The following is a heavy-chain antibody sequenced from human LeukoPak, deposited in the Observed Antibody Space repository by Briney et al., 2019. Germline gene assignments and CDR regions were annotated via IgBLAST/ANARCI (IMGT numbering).Heavy chain of an antibody. Sequence: ASVKVSCKASGYTFTGYYMHWVRQAPGQGLEWMGWINPNSGGTNYAQKFQGRVTMTRDTSTSTVYMELSSLRSEDTAVYYCARDLVVSAASYYGMDVWGQGTTVTVSS. V-gene: IGHV1-2*02. CDR3: ARDLVVSAASYYGMDV. CDR2: INPNSGGT. J-gene: IGHJ6*02. CDR1: GYTFTGYY. D-gene: IGHD2-2*01.